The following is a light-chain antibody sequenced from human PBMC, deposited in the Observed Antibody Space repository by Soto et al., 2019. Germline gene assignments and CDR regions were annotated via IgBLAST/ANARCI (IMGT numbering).Light chain of an antibody. CDR2: DAS. Sequence: EIVLIHSPATLSLSPCERATLSFSASQSVGSYLAWYQHKPGQAPRLLISDASNRATGIPARFSGSGSETDFTLTISSLEPEDSAVYYCQQYGSSPSWTFGQGTKV. V-gene: IGKV3-11*01. J-gene: IGKJ1*01. CDR3: QQYGSSPSWT. CDR1: QSVGSY.